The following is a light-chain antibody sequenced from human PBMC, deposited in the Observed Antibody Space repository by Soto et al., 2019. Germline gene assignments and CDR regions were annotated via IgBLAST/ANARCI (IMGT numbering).Light chain of an antibody. CDR1: SSDVGAYNY. Sequence: QSALTQPRSVSGSPGQSVTISCSGTSSDVGAYNYVSWYQQHPGEAPKLMIYDVSKRPSGVPDRFSGSKSGNTASLTISGLQAEDEADYYCCSYAGFYTPYVFAPGTKVTVL. V-gene: IGLV2-11*01. CDR2: DVS. CDR3: CSYAGFYTPYV. J-gene: IGLJ1*01.